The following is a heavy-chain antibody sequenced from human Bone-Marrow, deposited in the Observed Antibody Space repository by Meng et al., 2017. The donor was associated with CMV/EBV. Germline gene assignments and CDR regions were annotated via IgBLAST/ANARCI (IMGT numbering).Heavy chain of an antibody. Sequence: ASVKVSCKASGYTFTSYGISWVRQAPGQGLEWMGWISAYNGNTNYAQKLQGRVTMTKDTSTSTAYMELRSLRSDDTAVYYCARPADDSSGSYYYYGMDVWGQGTTVTVSS. CDR3: ARPADDSSGSYYYYGMDV. CDR2: ISAYNGNT. D-gene: IGHD3-22*01. V-gene: IGHV1-18*01. CDR1: GYTFTSYG. J-gene: IGHJ6*02.